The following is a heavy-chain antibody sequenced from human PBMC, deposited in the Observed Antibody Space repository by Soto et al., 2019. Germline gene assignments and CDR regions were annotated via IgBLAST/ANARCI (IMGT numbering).Heavy chain of an antibody. Sequence: ASVKVSCKASGYTFTGYYMHWVRQAPGQGLEWKGWINPNSGGTNYAQKFQGWVTMTRDTSISTAYMELSRLRSDDTAVYYCAREYPGTKTMDVWGKGTTVTVSS. V-gene: IGHV1-2*04. CDR3: AREYPGTKTMDV. D-gene: IGHD1-7*01. CDR2: INPNSGGT. CDR1: GYTFTGYY. J-gene: IGHJ6*04.